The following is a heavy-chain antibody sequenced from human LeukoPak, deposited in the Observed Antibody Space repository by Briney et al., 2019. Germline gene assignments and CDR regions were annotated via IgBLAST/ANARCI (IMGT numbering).Heavy chain of an antibody. Sequence: SETLSLTCAVYGGSFSGYYWNWIRQPPGKGLEWIGEINHSGSTNYNPSLKSRVTISVDTSKNQFSLKLSSVTAADTAVYYCARRAQYSSSSLDPWGQGTLVTVSS. D-gene: IGHD6-6*01. CDR3: ARRAQYSSSSLDP. J-gene: IGHJ5*02. CDR2: INHSGST. CDR1: GGSFSGYY. V-gene: IGHV4-34*01.